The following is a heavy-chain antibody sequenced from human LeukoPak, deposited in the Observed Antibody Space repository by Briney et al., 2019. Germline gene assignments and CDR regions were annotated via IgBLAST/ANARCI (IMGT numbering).Heavy chain of an antibody. V-gene: IGHV3-23*01. CDR3: AKGRESGSGSFFDY. J-gene: IGHJ4*02. CDR2: ISGSGGSA. CDR1: GFTFSSYA. Sequence: GGSLRLSCAASGFTFSSYAMSWVRQAPGKGLEWVSAISGSGGSAYYADSVKGRFTISRDNSKNTLYLQMNSLRAEDTAVYYCAKGRESGSGSFFDYWGQGTLVTVSS. D-gene: IGHD1-26*01.